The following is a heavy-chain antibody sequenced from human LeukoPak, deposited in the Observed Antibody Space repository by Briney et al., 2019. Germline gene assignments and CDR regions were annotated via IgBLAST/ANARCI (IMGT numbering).Heavy chain of an antibody. Sequence: SSETLSLTCTVSGGSISTYYWSWIRQPPGKGLEWIGYIYHSGSTKYNPSLKSRVTISVDTSQNQFSLKLSSVTAADTAVYYCATSGWYLLPGVYWGQGTLVTVSS. CDR1: GGSISTYY. CDR3: ATSGWYLLPGVY. J-gene: IGHJ4*02. D-gene: IGHD6-19*01. V-gene: IGHV4-59*08. CDR2: IYHSGST.